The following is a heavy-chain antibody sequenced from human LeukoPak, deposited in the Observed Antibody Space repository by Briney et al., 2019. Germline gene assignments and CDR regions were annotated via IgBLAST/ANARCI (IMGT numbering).Heavy chain of an antibody. V-gene: IGHV4-61*10. CDR3: ARDPYGDYYFDY. CDR1: GGSISSGNYY. Sequence: SETLSLTCTVSGGSISSGNYYWSWIRQPAGKGLEWIGYIYYSGSTNYNPSLKSRVTISVDTSKNQFSPKLSSVTAADTAVYYCARDPYGDYYFDYWGQGTLVTVSS. CDR2: IYYSGST. D-gene: IGHD4-17*01. J-gene: IGHJ4*02.